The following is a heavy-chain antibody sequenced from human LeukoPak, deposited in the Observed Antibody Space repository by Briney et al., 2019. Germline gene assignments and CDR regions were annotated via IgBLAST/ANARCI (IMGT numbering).Heavy chain of an antibody. CDR2: ISSSSSYI. D-gene: IGHD7-27*01. J-gene: IGHJ4*02. V-gene: IGHV3-21*01. Sequence: PGGSLRLSCAASGFTFSSYSMNWVRQAPGKGLEWVSSISSSSSYIYYANSVKGRFTISRDNAKNSLYLQMNSLRAGDTAVYYCARDYRANWGFDYWGQGTLVTVSS. CDR1: GFTFSSYS. CDR3: ARDYRANWGFDY.